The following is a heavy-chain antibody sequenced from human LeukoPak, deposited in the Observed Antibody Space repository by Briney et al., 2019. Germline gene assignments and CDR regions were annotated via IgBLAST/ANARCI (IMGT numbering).Heavy chain of an antibody. V-gene: IGHV4-4*07. Sequence: SETLSLTCTVSGGSISSYYWSWIRQPAGKGLEWIGRIYTSGSTNYNPSLKSRVTMSVDTSKNQFSLKLTSVTAADKAVYYCARGWGVEYWFDPWRQGTLVTVSS. CDR1: GGSISSYY. D-gene: IGHD3-16*01. CDR3: ARGWGVEYWFDP. J-gene: IGHJ5*02. CDR2: IYTSGST.